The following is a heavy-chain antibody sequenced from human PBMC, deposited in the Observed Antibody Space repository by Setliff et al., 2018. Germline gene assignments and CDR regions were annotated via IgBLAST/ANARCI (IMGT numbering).Heavy chain of an antibody. CDR3: ARYPSYYYYMDV. CDR1: GGTFRSYG. J-gene: IGHJ6*03. CDR2: TIPMFGSA. Sequence: VKVSCKASGGTFRSYGISWVRQAPGQGLEWMGGTIPMFGSANYAQKLQGRVTMTTDTSTSTAYMELRSLRSDDTAVYYCARYPSYYYYMDVWGKGTTVTVSS. V-gene: IGHV1-69*13.